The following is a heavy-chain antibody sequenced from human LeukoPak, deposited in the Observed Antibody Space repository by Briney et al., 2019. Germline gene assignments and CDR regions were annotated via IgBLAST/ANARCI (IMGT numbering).Heavy chain of an antibody. CDR1: GYTLTSYG. Sequence: ASVKVSCKASGYTLTSYGISWVRQAPGQGLEWMGWISAYNGNTNYAQKPQGRVTMTTDTSTSTAYMELSSLRSEDTAVYYCARQGGTGYYDILTGYYLRYYFDYWGQGTLVTVSS. CDR3: ARQGGTGYYDILTGYYLRYYFDY. D-gene: IGHD3-9*01. CDR2: ISAYNGNT. V-gene: IGHV1-18*01. J-gene: IGHJ4*02.